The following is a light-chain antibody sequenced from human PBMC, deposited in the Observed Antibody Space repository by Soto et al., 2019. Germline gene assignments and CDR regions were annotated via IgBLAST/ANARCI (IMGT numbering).Light chain of an antibody. Sequence: QSVLTQSPSASATPGQRVTISCSGSTSNIGRHSVSWYQHVPGTAPKLLIYSDYQRPSRVPDRFSGSKSGTSASLAISGLQSEDEADYYCAVWDDSLNGVVFCGGTKVTVL. CDR2: SDY. CDR3: AVWDDSLNGVV. V-gene: IGLV1-44*01. CDR1: TSNIGRHS. J-gene: IGLJ2*01.